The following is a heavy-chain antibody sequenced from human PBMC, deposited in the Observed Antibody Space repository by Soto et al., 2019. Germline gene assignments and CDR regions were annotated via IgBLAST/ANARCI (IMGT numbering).Heavy chain of an antibody. CDR1: GDSISDTRFY. D-gene: IGHD4-17*01. CDR3: ARQGYGDYLGGNWFDP. J-gene: IGHJ5*02. CDR2: ISHDGHA. Sequence: QLLESGPGLVRPSETLSLTCSILGDSISDTRFYWGWVRQSPEKGLEWIGSISHDGHAYYNPSLRSRVTLFADTSRNQFSLTMKSVTVADTALYFCARQGYGDYLGGNWFDPWGQGALVTVSS. V-gene: IGHV4-39*01.